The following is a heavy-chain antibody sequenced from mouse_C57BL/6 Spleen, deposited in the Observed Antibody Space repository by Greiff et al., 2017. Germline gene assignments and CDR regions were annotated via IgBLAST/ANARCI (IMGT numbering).Heavy chain of an antibody. J-gene: IGHJ4*01. D-gene: IGHD2-3*01. V-gene: IGHV6-3*01. Sequence: EVHLVESGGGLVQPGGSMKLSCVASGFTFSNYWMNWVRQSPEKGLEWVAQIRLKSDNYATNYAESVKGRFTISRDDYKSSVYLQMNNLRAEDTGIYYCTRGNGYYVDAMDYWGQGTSVTVSS. CDR1: GFTFSNYW. CDR2: IRLKSDNYAT. CDR3: TRGNGYYVDAMDY.